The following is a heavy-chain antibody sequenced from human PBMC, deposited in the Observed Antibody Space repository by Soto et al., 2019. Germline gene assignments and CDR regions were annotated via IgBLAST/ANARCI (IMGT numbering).Heavy chain of an antibody. Sequence: SETLSLTCTVSGGSISSGDYYWSWIRQPPGKGLEWIGYIYYSGSTYHNPSLKSRVTISVDTSKNQFSLKLSSVTAADTAVYYCARGCSGMRCSGGSCYSESYYYMDVWGKGTTVTVSS. CDR3: ARGCSGMRCSGGSCYSESYYYMDV. CDR2: IYYSGST. CDR1: GGSISSGDYY. V-gene: IGHV4-30-4*01. D-gene: IGHD2-15*01. J-gene: IGHJ6*03.